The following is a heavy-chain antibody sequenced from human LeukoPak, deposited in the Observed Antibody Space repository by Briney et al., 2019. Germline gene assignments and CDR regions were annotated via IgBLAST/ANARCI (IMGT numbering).Heavy chain of an antibody. V-gene: IGHV4-39*01. CDR2: IYYSGST. Sequence: SETLSLTCTVSGGSISSSSYYWGWLRQPPGKGLEWIGSIYYSGSTHYNPSLKSRVTISVDTSKNQFSLKLSSVTAADTAVYYCARLEWLTASFDYWGQGTLVTVSS. CDR1: GGSISSSSYY. D-gene: IGHD3-3*01. J-gene: IGHJ4*02. CDR3: ARLEWLTASFDY.